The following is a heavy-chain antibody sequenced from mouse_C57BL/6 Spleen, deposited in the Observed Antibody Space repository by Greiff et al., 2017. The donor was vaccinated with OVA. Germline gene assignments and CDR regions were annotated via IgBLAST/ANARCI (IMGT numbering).Heavy chain of an antibody. CDR1: GYTFTSYW. Sequence: VQLQQPGAELVKPGASVTMSCKASGYTFTSYWITWVKQRPGQGLEWIGDIYPGSGSTNYNEKFKSKATLTVDTSSSTAYMQLSSLTSEDSAVYYCARRNYGTGLDYWGQGTTLTVSS. CDR3: ARRNYGTGLDY. J-gene: IGHJ2*01. CDR2: IYPGSGST. V-gene: IGHV1-55*01. D-gene: IGHD1-1*01.